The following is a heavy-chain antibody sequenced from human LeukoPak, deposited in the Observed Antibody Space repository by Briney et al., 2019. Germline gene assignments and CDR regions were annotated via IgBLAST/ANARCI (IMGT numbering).Heavy chain of an antibody. D-gene: IGHD6-25*01. CDR3: AREALSASFDY. CDR2: IYHSGST. CDR1: GYSISSGYY. J-gene: IGHJ4*02. Sequence: KPSETLSLTCAVSGYSISSGYYWGWIRQPPGKGLEWIGSIYHSGSTYYNPSLKSRVTISVDTSKNQFSLKLSSVTAADTAVYYCAREALSASFDYWGQGTLVTVSS. V-gene: IGHV4-38-2*02.